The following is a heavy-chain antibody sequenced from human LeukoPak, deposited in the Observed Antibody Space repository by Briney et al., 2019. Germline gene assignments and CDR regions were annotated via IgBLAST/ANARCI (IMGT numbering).Heavy chain of an antibody. J-gene: IGHJ4*02. CDR2: IFHSGST. D-gene: IGHD1-26*01. CDR1: DDPISSGNW. V-gene: IGHV4-4*02. Sequence: SETLSLTCVVFDDPISSGNWWSWVRQPPGKGLEWIGDIFHSGSTNYNPSLKSRVTISVDKSKNQFSLKLSSVTATDTAIYYCARGIVGATRYYLDYWGQGTLVTVSS. CDR3: ARGIVGATRYYLDY.